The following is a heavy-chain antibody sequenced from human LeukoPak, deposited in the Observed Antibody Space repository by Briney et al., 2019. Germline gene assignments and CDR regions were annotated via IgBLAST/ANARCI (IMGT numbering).Heavy chain of an antibody. J-gene: IGHJ4*02. Sequence: GGSLRLSCAASGFTFSSYAMSWVRQAPGKGLEWVAVISYDGSNKYYADSVKGRFTISRDNSKNTLYLQMNSLRAEDTAVYYCAKDLRVDSGGWPFDYWGQGTLVTVSS. CDR3: AKDLRVDSGGWPFDY. V-gene: IGHV3-30*18. CDR1: GFTFSSYA. CDR2: ISYDGSNK. D-gene: IGHD6-19*01.